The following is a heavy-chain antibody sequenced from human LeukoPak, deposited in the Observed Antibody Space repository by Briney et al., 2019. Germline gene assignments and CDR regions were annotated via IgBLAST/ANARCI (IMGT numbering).Heavy chain of an antibody. Sequence: GGSLRLSCAASGFTFSSYWMNWARQAPGKGPEWVAVISSDGSKKFYSDSVKGQFTISRDNSKNTLYLQMNSLRTEDTGVYFCVRDAGGYWGQGTLVTVSS. CDR2: ISSDGSKK. CDR3: VRDAGGY. D-gene: IGHD1-14*01. CDR1: GFTFSSYW. V-gene: IGHV3-30-3*01. J-gene: IGHJ4*02.